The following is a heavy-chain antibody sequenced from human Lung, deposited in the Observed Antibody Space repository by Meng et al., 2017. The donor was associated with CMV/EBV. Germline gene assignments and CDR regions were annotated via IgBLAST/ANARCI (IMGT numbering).Heavy chain of an antibody. CDR3: ARVSGHLITMILYYFDS. CDR1: GYTFTSYG. J-gene: IGHJ4*02. Sequence: ASXXVSXKASGYTFTSYGISWVRQAPGQGLEWMGWISTYNDNTNYAQKLQDRVTMTTDTSTSTAYMELRSLRSDDTAVYYCARVSGHLITMILYYFDSWGQGNXVTVSS. V-gene: IGHV1-18*01. D-gene: IGHD3-22*01. CDR2: ISTYNDNT.